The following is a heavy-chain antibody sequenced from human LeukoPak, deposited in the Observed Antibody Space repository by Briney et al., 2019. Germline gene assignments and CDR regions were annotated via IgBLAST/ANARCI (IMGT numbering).Heavy chain of an antibody. CDR3: ARNIAALYYFDY. J-gene: IGHJ4*02. V-gene: IGHV1-2*02. CDR1: GYTFTSYD. Sequence: ASVKVSCKASGYTFTSYDINWVRQATGQGLEWMGWMNPNSGGTNYAQKFQGRVTMTRDTSISTAYMELSRLRSDDTAVYYCARNIAALYYFDYWGQGTLVTVSS. CDR2: MNPNSGGT. D-gene: IGHD6-6*01.